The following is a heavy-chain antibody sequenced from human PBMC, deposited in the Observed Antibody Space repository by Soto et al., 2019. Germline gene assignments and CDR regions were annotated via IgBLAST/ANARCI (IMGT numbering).Heavy chain of an antibody. Sequence: ASVKVSCKASGYTFTGYYMHWVRQAPGQGLEWMGWINPNSGGTNYAQKFQGRVTMTRDTSISTAYMELSRLRSDDTAVYYCARDSYSGSYSYFQHWGQGTLVTVS. CDR1: GYTFTGYY. CDR3: ARDSYSGSYSYFQH. CDR2: INPNSGGT. J-gene: IGHJ1*01. D-gene: IGHD1-26*01. V-gene: IGHV1-2*02.